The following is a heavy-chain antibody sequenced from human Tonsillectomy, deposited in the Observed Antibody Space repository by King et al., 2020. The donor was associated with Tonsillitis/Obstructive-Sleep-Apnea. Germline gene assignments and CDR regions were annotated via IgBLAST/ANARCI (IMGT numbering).Heavy chain of an antibody. Sequence: VQLVESGGGLVQPGGSLRLSCAASGFTFSRYWMSWVRQAPGKGLEWVANIKQDGSEKYYVDSVKGRFTISRDNAKNSLYLQMNSLRAEDTAVYYCARSTRPSGYCSSTSGYNYYYGMDVWGQGTTVTVSS. D-gene: IGHD2-2*02. CDR1: GFTFSRYW. CDR3: ARSTRPSGYCSSTSGYNYYYGMDV. V-gene: IGHV3-7*03. CDR2: IKQDGSEK. J-gene: IGHJ6*02.